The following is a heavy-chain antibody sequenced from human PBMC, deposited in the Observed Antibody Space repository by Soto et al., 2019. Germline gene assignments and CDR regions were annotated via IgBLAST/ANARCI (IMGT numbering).Heavy chain of an antibody. V-gene: IGHV4-4*02. CDR1: GGSFTSNNW. J-gene: IGHJ4*02. CDR3: AGRDPGTSVDY. CDR2: IYRTGST. Sequence: SETLSLTCAVSGGSFTSNNWWTWVRQPPGQGLEWIGEIYRTGSTNYNPSLKSRVTISLDKSENQFSLKVTSLTAADTAVYYCAGRDPGTSVDYWGQGTLVTVSS. D-gene: IGHD1-7*01.